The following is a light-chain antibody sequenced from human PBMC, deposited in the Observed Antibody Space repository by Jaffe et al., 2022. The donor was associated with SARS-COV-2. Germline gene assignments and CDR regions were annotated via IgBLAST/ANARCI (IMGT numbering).Light chain of an antibody. CDR2: VDF. Sequence: SYELTQPPSVSVSPGQTARITCSGDALSKKFAYWYQQKSGQAPVLVIYVDFKRPSGIPERFSGSTSGTMATLTITGAQVEDEADYYCYSTDISGDYRVFGGGTKLTVL. CDR3: YSTDISGDYRV. CDR1: ALSKKF. V-gene: IGLV3-10*01. J-gene: IGLJ3*02.